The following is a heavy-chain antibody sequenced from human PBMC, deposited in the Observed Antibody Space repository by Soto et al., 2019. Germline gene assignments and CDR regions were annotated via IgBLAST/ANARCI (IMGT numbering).Heavy chain of an antibody. D-gene: IGHD2-15*01. CDR1: GFTFSSYA. J-gene: IGHJ6*03. V-gene: IGHV3-23*01. CDR2: ISGSGGST. Sequence: GGSLRLSCAASGFTFSSYAMSWVRQAPGKGLEWVSAISGSGGSTYYADSVKGRFTISRDNAKNSLYLQMNSLRAEDTALYYCAKDKGKRMDYYYYMDVWGKGTTVTVS. CDR3: AKDKGKRMDYYYYMDV.